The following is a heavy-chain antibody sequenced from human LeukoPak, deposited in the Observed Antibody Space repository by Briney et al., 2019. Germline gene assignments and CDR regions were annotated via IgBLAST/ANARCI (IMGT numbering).Heavy chain of an antibody. CDR1: GDTFTSYA. Sequence: ASVKVSCKASGDTFTSYAMNWVRQAPGQGLEWMGWINGNTGNPTYAQGFTGRFVFSLDTSVSTTFLQISSLKAEDTAVYYCARGPGPPYSSGWYGRGLEYWGQGTLVTVSS. D-gene: IGHD6-19*01. CDR2: INGNTGNP. V-gene: IGHV7-4-1*02. CDR3: ARGPGPPYSSGWYGRGLEY. J-gene: IGHJ4*02.